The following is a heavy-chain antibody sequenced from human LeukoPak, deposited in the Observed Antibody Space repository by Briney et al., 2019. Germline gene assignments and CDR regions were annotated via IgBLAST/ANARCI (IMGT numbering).Heavy chain of an antibody. Sequence: GGSLRLSCAASGFTFTSYSMNWVRQAPGKGLEWVSYISGSSSAIHYADSVKGRFTISRDNAKNSLYLQMNSLRAEDTAVYYCARVSSSYFGFDYWGQGTLVTVSS. V-gene: IGHV3-48*04. J-gene: IGHJ4*02. CDR3: ARVSSSYFGFDY. D-gene: IGHD6-13*01. CDR2: ISGSSSAI. CDR1: GFTFTSYS.